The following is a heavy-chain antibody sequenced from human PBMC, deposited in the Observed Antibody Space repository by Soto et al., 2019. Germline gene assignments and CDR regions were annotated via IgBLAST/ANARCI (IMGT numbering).Heavy chain of an antibody. Sequence: SVKVSCKASAGTFSSYAISWVRQAPGQGLEWMGGIIPIFGTANYAQKFQGRVTITADESTSTAYMELSSLRSEDTAVYYCARGTGWAAAGTHFDYWGQGTLVTVSS. D-gene: IGHD6-13*01. CDR1: AGTFSSYA. J-gene: IGHJ4*02. V-gene: IGHV1-69*13. CDR2: IIPIFGTA. CDR3: ARGTGWAAAGTHFDY.